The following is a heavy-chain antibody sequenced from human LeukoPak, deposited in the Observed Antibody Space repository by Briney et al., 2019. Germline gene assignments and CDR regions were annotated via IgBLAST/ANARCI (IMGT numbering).Heavy chain of an antibody. CDR2: ISDDGRNK. Sequence: PGGSLRLSCAASGFSFISYGMHWVRQAPGKGLELVGVISDDGRNKKYADSVKGRFTISRDNSKDTLYLQMNSLRDEDTAVYYCAKRPSDYGDYVTYFDYWGQGTLVTVSS. CDR3: AKRPSDYGDYVTYFDY. J-gene: IGHJ4*02. V-gene: IGHV3-30*18. CDR1: GFSFISYG. D-gene: IGHD4-17*01.